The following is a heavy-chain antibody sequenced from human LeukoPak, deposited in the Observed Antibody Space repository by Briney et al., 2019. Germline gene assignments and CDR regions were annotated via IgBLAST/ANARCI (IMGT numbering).Heavy chain of an antibody. V-gene: IGHV4-4*07. CDR1: GGSINNYY. Sequence: SETLSLTCTVSGGSINNYYWSWIRQTAGKGLEWIGRTYTRGSTNYNPSLKSRVTMSVDTSKNQISLKLSSVTAADTAVYYCARGRYCSADICAGGDAFDIWGQGTMVSVSS. J-gene: IGHJ3*02. CDR2: TYTRGST. D-gene: IGHD2-15*01. CDR3: ARGRYCSADICAGGDAFDI.